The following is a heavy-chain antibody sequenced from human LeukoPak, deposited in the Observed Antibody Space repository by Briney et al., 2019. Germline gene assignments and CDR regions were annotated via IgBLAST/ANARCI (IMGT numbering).Heavy chain of an antibody. Sequence: GGSLRLSCAASGFTFSDYYMSWIRQAPGKGLEWVSYISSSGSTIYYADSVKGRFTISRDNAKNSLYLQMDSLRAEDTAVYYCARDPNSGDYHPYYYYMDVWGQGTMVTVSS. D-gene: IGHD4-17*01. CDR3: ARDPNSGDYHPYYYYMDV. CDR1: GFTFSDYY. CDR2: ISSSGSTI. J-gene: IGHJ6*03. V-gene: IGHV3-11*01.